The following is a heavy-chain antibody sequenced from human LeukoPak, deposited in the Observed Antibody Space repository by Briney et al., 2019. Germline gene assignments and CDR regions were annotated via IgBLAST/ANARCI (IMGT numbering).Heavy chain of an antibody. CDR1: GGSISSSSYY. V-gene: IGHV4-39*07. Sequence: SETLSLTCTASGGSISSSSYYWGWIRQPPGKGLEWIGSIYYSGSTYYNQSLKSRVTISVDTSKNQFSLKLSSVTAADTAVYYCASRKLGNDYWGQGTLVTVSS. CDR3: ASRKLGNDY. D-gene: IGHD7-27*01. CDR2: IYYSGST. J-gene: IGHJ4*02.